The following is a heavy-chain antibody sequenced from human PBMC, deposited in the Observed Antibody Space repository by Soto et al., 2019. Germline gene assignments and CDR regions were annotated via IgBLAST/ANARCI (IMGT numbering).Heavy chain of an antibody. CDR1: EFTFSSYW. D-gene: IGHD3-10*01. CDR3: GRDLSGRADV. V-gene: IGHV3-74*01. J-gene: IGHJ6*02. Sequence: GGSLRLSCVASEFTFSSYWMHWVRQVPGKGLVWVSRLNEDGSFTSYADSVKGRFTIFXXXAXXTXXLXXNXXRAEDSAVYYCGRDLSGRADVWGQGTTVTVSS. CDR2: LNEDGSFT.